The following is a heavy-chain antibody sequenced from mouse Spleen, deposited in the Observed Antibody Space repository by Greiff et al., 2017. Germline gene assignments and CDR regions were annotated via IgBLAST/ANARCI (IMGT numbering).Heavy chain of an antibody. CDR3: ARPLLLLRFSNAMDY. V-gene: IGHV5-17*01. Sequence: EVQGVESGGGLVKPGGSLKLSCAASGFTFSDYGMHWVRQAPEKGLEWVAYISSGSSTIYYADTVKGRFTISRDNAKNTLFLQMTSLRSEDTAMYYCARPLLLLRFSNAMDYWGQGTSVTVSS. CDR1: GFTFSDYG. D-gene: IGHD1-1*01. J-gene: IGHJ4*01. CDR2: ISSGSSTI.